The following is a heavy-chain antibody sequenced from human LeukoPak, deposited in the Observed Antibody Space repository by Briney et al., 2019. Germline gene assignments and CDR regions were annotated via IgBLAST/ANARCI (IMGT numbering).Heavy chain of an antibody. D-gene: IGHD3-10*01. CDR2: IYHSGST. Sequence: SETLSLTCAVSGGSISSSNWWSWVRQPPGKGLEWIGEIYHSGSTNYNPSLKSRVTISVDKSKNQFSLKLSSVTAADTAVYYCARIMYYYGSGSYYRAPYYFDYWGQGTLVTVSS. CDR3: ARIMYYYGSGSYYRAPYYFDY. V-gene: IGHV4-4*02. J-gene: IGHJ4*02. CDR1: GGSISSSNW.